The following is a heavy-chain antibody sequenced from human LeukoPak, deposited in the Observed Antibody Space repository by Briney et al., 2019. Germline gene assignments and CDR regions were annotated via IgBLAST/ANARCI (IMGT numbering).Heavy chain of an antibody. V-gene: IGHV3-23*01. J-gene: IGHJ1*01. CDR2: ISGSGGNT. D-gene: IGHD6-6*01. CDR3: ARGHEFVKDEFFHH. Sequence: PGGSLRLSRAASEFTFSSYAMSWVRQAPGKGLEWVSTISGSGGNTFYADSVKGRFTISRDNSKNTLYLQMNSLRAEDTAVYYCARGHEFVKDEFFHHWGQGTLVTVSS. CDR1: EFTFSSYA.